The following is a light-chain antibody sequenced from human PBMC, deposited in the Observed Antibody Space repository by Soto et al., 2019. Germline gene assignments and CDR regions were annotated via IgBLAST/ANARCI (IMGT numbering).Light chain of an antibody. CDR2: KAS. V-gene: IGKV1-5*03. J-gene: IGKJ1*01. CDR3: QHSNRYSGA. CDR1: QTISSW. Sequence: DIEMTQSPSTLSGSVGDRVTITCRASQTISSWLAWYRRRPVKAPKLLGYKASTLKSGVPSRFSGSGSGTEFTLTSSRLHADDSATYYRQHSNRYSGAFGQGTKVDIK.